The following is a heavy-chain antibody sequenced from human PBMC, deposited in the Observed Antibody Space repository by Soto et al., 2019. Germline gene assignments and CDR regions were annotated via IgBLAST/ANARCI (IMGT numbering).Heavy chain of an antibody. CDR2: IYHSGTT. CDR3: ARVHKEELVTVPAAHYDH. Sequence: QVRLQESGPGLVKSSETLSLTCTVSGGSLRSFYWGWIRRPPGKGLEWIGYIYHSGTTRYNSSLKRRVTMSVDSSKNEFSLKLTSVTAADTATYYCARVHKEELVTVPAAHYDHWGHGTLVTVAS. V-gene: IGHV4-59*01. CDR1: GGSLRSFY. D-gene: IGHD2-2*01. J-gene: IGHJ4*01.